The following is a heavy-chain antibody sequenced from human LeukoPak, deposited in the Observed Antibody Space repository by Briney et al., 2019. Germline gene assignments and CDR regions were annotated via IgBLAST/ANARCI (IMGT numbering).Heavy chain of an antibody. J-gene: IGHJ4*02. V-gene: IGHV4-31*01. Sequence: SQTLSLTCTVSGGSISSGGYYWSWIRQHPGKGLEWIGYIYYSGSTYYNPSLKSLVTISVDTSKNQFSLKLSSVTAADTAVYYCARVLRGLYYFDYWGQGTLVTVSS. CDR3: ARVLRGLYYFDY. D-gene: IGHD3-3*01. CDR2: IYYSGST. CDR1: GGSISSGGYY.